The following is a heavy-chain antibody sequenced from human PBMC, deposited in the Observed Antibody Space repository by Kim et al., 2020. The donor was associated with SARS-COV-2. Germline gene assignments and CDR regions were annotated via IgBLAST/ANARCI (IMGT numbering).Heavy chain of an antibody. CDR2: FDPEDGET. V-gene: IGHV1-24*01. J-gene: IGHJ5*02. Sequence: ASVKVSCKVSGYTLTELSMHWVRQAPGKGLEWMGGFDPEDGETIYAQKFQGRVTMTEDTSTDTAYMELSSLRSEDTAVYYCATTPAVNMEAWFDPWGQGTLVTVSS. D-gene: IGHD1-1*01. CDR1: GYTLTELS. CDR3: ATTPAVNMEAWFDP.